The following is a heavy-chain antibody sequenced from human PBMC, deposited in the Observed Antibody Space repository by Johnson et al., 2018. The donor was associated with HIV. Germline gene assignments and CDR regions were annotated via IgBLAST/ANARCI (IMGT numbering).Heavy chain of an antibody. CDR1: GFTFDDYG. CDR3: ARDGEYCSGGSCSDAFDI. J-gene: IGHJ3*02. CDR2: INWNGGST. D-gene: IGHD2-15*01. Sequence: MLLVESGGGVVRPGGSLRLSCAASGFTFDDYGMSWVRQAPGKGLEWVSGINWNGGSTGYADSVKGRFTISRDNAKNSLYLQMNSLRAEDTALDYCARDGEYCSGGSCSDAFDIWGQGTMVTVSS. V-gene: IGHV3-20*04.